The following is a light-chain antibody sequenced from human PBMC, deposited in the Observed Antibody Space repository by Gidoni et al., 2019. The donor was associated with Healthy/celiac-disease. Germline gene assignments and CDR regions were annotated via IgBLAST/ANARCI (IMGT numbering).Light chain of an antibody. CDR3: SSYTGRV. CDR2: EVS. J-gene: IGLJ1*01. Sequence: QSALTQPASVSGSPGQSITISCTGTCSDVGGYNYVSWYQQHPGKAPKLMIYEVSNRPSGVSNRFSGSKSGNTASLTISGLQAEDEADYYCSSYTGRVFGTGTKVTVL. CDR1: CSDVGGYNY. V-gene: IGLV2-14*01.